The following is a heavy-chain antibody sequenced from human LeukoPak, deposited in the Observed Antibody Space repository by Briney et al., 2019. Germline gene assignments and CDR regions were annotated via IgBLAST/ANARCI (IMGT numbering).Heavy chain of an antibody. CDR3: ARGITMVRGVIGEDY. CDR1: GGSISSYY. J-gene: IGHJ4*02. D-gene: IGHD3-10*01. V-gene: IGHV4-59*01. CDR2: IYYSGST. Sequence: PSETLSLTCTVSGGSISSYYWSWIRQPPGKGLEWIGYIYYSGSTNYNPSLKSRVTISVDTSKNQFSLKLSSVTAADTAVYYCARGITMVRGVIGEDYWGQGTLVTVSS.